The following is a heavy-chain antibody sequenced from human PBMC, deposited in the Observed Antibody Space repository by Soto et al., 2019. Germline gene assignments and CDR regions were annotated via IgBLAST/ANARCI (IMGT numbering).Heavy chain of an antibody. D-gene: IGHD5-12*01. V-gene: IGHV1-18*01. CDR1: GYTFTSYG. Sequence: ASVKVSCKASGYTFTSYGISWVRQAPGQGLEWMGWISAYNGNTNYAQKLQGRVTMTTDTSTSTAYMELRSLRSDDTAVYYCARVQSGYDDYYYYYMDVWGKGTTVTVSS. CDR3: ARVQSGYDDYYYYYMDV. CDR2: ISAYNGNT. J-gene: IGHJ6*03.